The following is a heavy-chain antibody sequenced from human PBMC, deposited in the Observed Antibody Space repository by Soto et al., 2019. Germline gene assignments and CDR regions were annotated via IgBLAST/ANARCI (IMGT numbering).Heavy chain of an antibody. CDR2: IYTSGST. D-gene: IGHD2-2*01. CDR1: CGSISSYY. Sequence: LETLSLTCTVSCGSISSYYWSWIRQPAGKGLEWIGRIYTSGSTNYNPSLKSRVTMSVDTSKNQFSLKLSSVTAADTAVYYCARDGSSTSWLDWFDPWGQGTLVTVSS. CDR3: ARDGSSTSWLDWFDP. V-gene: IGHV4-4*07. J-gene: IGHJ5*02.